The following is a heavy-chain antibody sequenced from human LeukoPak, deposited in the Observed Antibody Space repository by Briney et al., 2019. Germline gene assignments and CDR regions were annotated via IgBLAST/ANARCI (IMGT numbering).Heavy chain of an antibody. CDR1: GFTFSDYS. Sequence: GGSLRLSCAASGFTFSDYSMNWVRQAPGKGLEWISYIGISSGNTEYADSVKGRFTISGDNAKSSLYLQMNSLRVEDTAVYYCARDYNYAFDNWGQGTLVTVSS. D-gene: IGHD1-1*01. CDR3: ARDYNYAFDN. J-gene: IGHJ4*02. CDR2: IGISSGNT. V-gene: IGHV3-48*04.